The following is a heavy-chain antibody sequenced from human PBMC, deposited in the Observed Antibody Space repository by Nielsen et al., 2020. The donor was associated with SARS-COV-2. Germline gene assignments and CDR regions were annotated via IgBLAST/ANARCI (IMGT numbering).Heavy chain of an antibody. CDR3: ARDIGFPGDYGDYYWFDP. Sequence: GGSLRLSCAASGFTFSSYAMHWVRQAPGKGLEWVAVISYDGSNKYYADSVKGRFTISRGNSKNTLYLQMNSLRAEDTAVYYCARDIGFPGDYGDYYWFDPWGQGTLVTVSS. J-gene: IGHJ5*02. CDR2: ISYDGSNK. V-gene: IGHV3-30-3*01. CDR1: GFTFSSYA. D-gene: IGHD4-17*01.